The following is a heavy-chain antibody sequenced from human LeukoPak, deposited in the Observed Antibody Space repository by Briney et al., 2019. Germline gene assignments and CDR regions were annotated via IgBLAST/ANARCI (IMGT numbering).Heavy chain of an antibody. V-gene: IGHV2-70*11. J-gene: IGHJ4*02. CDR2: IDWGDDK. Sequence: SGPALVKPTQALTLTCTFSGFSLSTSGMCVSWIRQPPGKALEWLARIDWGDDKYYSTSLKPRLTISKDTSKNQVVLTMTNMDPADTATYYCARTLYGSGSYYPDYWGQGTLVTVSS. D-gene: IGHD3-10*01. CDR1: GFSLSTSGMC. CDR3: ARTLYGSGSYYPDY.